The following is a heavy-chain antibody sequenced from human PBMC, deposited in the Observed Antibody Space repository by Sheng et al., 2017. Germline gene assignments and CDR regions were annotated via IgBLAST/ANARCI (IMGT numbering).Heavy chain of an antibody. CDR2: IIPILGIA. CDR1: GGTFSSYT. V-gene: IGHV1-69*02. CDR3: ARAHYGGSYTMRFDY. Sequence: QVQLVQSGAEVKKPGSSVKVSCKASGGTFSSYTISWVRQAPGQGLEWMGRIIPILGIANYAQKFQGRVTITADKSTSTAYMELSSLRSEDTAVYYCARAHYGGSYTMRFDYWARNPGHRLL. J-gene: IGHJ4*01. D-gene: IGHD1-26*01.